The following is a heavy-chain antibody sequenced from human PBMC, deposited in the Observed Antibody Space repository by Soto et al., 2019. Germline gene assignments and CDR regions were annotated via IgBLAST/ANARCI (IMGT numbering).Heavy chain of an antibody. V-gene: IGHV1-24*01. CDR2: FDPEDGET. CDR3: ATTGYDSSGYLVYFDY. CDR1: GYTLTELS. Sequence: ASVKVSCKVSGYTLTELSMHWVRQAPGKGLEWMGGFDPEDGETIYAQKFQGRVTMTEDTSTGTAYMELSSLRSEDTAVYYCATTGYDSSGYLVYFDYWGQGALVTVSS. D-gene: IGHD3-22*01. J-gene: IGHJ4*02.